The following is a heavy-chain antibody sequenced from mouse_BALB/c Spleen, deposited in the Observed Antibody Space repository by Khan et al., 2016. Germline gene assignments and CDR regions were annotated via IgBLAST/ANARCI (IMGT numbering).Heavy chain of an antibody. Sequence: EVQLQESGPELVKPGASVKMSCKASGYTFTSYVMHWVKQKPGQGLEWIGYINPYNDGTKYNEKFKGKATLTSDKSSSTAYMELSSLTSEDSAVYYCARSYYGYHYWYFDVWGAGNTVTVAS. J-gene: IGHJ1*01. V-gene: IGHV1S136*01. D-gene: IGHD2-9*01. CDR1: GYTFTSYV. CDR3: ARSYYGYHYWYFDV. CDR2: INPYNDGT.